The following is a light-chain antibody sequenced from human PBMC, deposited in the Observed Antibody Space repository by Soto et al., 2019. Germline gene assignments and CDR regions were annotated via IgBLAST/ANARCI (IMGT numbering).Light chain of an antibody. CDR1: SSDVGGDNY. CDR3: TSYTSSSTCV. Sequence: QSALTQPASVSGSPGQSITISCTGTSSDVGGDNYDSWYQQHPGPPPKLMINKNSNPPSGASTRFSGSKSGTTASLTISGLQTEDEAEYYCTSYTSSSTCVFGTGTKVTVL. V-gene: IGLV2-14*01. J-gene: IGLJ1*01. CDR2: KNS.